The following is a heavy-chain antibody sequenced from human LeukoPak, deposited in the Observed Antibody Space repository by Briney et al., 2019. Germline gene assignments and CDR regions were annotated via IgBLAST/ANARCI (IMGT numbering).Heavy chain of an antibody. CDR2: IYYSGST. CDR1: GGSISSSSYY. V-gene: IGHV4-39*07. Sequence: PSETLSLTCTVSGGSISSSSYYWGWIRQPPGKGLEWIGSIYYSGSTNYNPSLKSRVTISVDTSKNQFSLKLSSVTAADAAVYYCARGPYYDSSGYSFLYIFFDYWGQGTLVTVS. J-gene: IGHJ4*02. CDR3: ARGPYYDSSGYSFLYIFFDY. D-gene: IGHD3-22*01.